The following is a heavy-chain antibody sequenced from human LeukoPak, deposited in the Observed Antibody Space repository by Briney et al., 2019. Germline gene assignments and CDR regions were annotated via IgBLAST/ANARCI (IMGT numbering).Heavy chain of an antibody. V-gene: IGHV4-34*01. CDR3: ARGLGVNVLDY. D-gene: IGHD3-22*01. CDR1: GGSFSGYY. J-gene: IGHJ4*02. Sequence: SETLSLTCAVYGGSFSGYYWSWIRQPPGKGLEWIGEINHSGSTNYNPSLKSRVTISVDTSKNQFSLKLSSVTAADTAVYYCARGLGVNVLDYWGQGTLVTVSS. CDR2: INHSGST.